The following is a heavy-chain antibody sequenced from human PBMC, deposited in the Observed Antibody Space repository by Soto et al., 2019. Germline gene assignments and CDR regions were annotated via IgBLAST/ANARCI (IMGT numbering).Heavy chain of an antibody. Sequence: PGGSLRLSCAASVFTFSSYAMSWVRQAPGKGLEWVSGISGRGGGTYYADSVKGRFTISRDNSKNTLYLQMNSLRAEDTAVYYCAKNGRDTTLTTLDYWAQGTLVTVSS. D-gene: IGHD4-17*01. CDR3: AKNGRDTTLTTLDY. J-gene: IGHJ4*02. V-gene: IGHV3-23*01. CDR1: VFTFSSYA. CDR2: ISGRGGGT.